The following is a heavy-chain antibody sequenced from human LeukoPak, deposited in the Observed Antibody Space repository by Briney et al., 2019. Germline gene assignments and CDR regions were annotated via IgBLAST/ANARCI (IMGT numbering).Heavy chain of an antibody. J-gene: IGHJ4*02. CDR1: GGSISSSNW. V-gene: IGHV4-4*02. CDR3: AKDHDNDDILTGSTGVDY. CDR2: FYHNGST. Sequence: SETLSLTCAVSGGSISSSNWWSWVRQPPGKGLGWIEEFYHNGSTNYNPSLKSRVTISVVKSKNQFSLKLSSVTAADTAVYYCAKDHDNDDILTGSTGVDYWGQGTLVTVSS. D-gene: IGHD3-9*01.